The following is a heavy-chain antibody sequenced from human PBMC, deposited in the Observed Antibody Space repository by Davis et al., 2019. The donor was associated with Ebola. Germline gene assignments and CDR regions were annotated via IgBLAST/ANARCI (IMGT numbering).Heavy chain of an antibody. CDR1: GFTFSSYS. CDR2: VSDNGGNT. D-gene: IGHD3-16*01. J-gene: IGHJ4*02. Sequence: GGSLRLSCAASGFTFSSYSMNWVRQAPGKGLEWVSSVSDNGGNTYYADSGKGRFTISRDNSKNTLYLQMISLRVEDTAVYYCAKTRLEIMALDYWGQGTLVTVSS. CDR3: AKTRLEIMALDY. V-gene: IGHV3-23*01.